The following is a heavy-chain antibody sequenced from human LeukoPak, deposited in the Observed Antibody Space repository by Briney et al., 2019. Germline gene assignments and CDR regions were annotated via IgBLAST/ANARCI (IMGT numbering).Heavy chain of an antibody. Sequence: GGSLRLSCAASGFTFDDYGMSWVRQAPGKGLEWVSGINWNGGSTGYADSVKGRFTISKDNAKNSLYLQMNSLRAEDTALYYCARFRGTHYRGYYYMDVWGKGTTVTVSS. CDR1: GFTFDDYG. D-gene: IGHD4/OR15-4a*01. CDR3: ARFRGTHYRGYYYMDV. CDR2: INWNGGST. J-gene: IGHJ6*03. V-gene: IGHV3-20*04.